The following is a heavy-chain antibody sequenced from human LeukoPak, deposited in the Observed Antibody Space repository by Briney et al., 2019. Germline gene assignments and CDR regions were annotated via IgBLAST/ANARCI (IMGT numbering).Heavy chain of an antibody. CDR2: ISSDGHHK. J-gene: IGHJ4*02. Sequence: GGSLRLSCAASGFTLSGYNVHGVRQAPGQELEWVAVISSDGHHKYYTDSVKGRFSISRDISKNTLYLQMSSLRAEDTAVYYCARDPEPYYFDSSGPLFDHWGQGTLVTVSS. D-gene: IGHD3-22*01. V-gene: IGHV3-30*04. CDR1: GFTLSGYN. CDR3: ARDPEPYYFDSSGPLFDH.